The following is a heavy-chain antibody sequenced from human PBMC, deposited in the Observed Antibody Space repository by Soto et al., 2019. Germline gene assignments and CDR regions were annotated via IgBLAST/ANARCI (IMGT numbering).Heavy chain of an antibody. D-gene: IGHD3-10*01. V-gene: IGHV3-33*01. Sequence: GGSLRFSCAASGFTFRSYGIHWVRQGPGKGLEWVAVIWYDGSRKYYADSVKGRFTISRDNSKNTLDLQMNSLRAEDTAVYYCARDGPPRGSGTNWFDPWGQGTLVTVSS. CDR1: GFTFRSYG. CDR3: ARDGPPRGSGTNWFDP. J-gene: IGHJ5*02. CDR2: IWYDGSRK.